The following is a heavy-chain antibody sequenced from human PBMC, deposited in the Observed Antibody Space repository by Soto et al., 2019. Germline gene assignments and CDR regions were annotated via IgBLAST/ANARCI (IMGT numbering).Heavy chain of an antibody. CDR2: IYYSGST. CDR1: GGPIYSGAYY. CDR3: ARDLETSGNYRRDFKP. J-gene: IGHJ1*01. Sequence: SETLSLTCTVSGGPIYSGAYYWSWIRQHPGKGLEWIGYIYYSGSTYYNPSLKSRVTISVDTSKNQFSLNLSSVTAADTAVYYCARDLETSGNYRRDFKPWGQVTLVTVS. D-gene: IGHD1-26*01. V-gene: IGHV4-31*03.